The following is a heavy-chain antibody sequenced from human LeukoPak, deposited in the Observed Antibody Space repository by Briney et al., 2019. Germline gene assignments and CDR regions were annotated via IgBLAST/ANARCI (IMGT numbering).Heavy chain of an antibody. CDR2: VSYSGST. CDR1: GGSIRGQY. V-gene: IGHV4-59*11. Sequence: SETLSLTCTVSGGSIRGQYWSWIRQPPGKGLEWIGFVSYSGSTNYNPSLNGRVTISLDTSKNQFSLRLNSVTAADTAVYYCARGGASSRYFDYWGQGTLVTVSS. CDR3: ARGGASSRYFDY. J-gene: IGHJ4*02. D-gene: IGHD1-26*01.